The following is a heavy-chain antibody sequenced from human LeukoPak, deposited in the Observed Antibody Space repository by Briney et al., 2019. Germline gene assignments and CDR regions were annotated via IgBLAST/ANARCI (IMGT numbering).Heavy chain of an antibody. J-gene: IGHJ5*02. CDR3: ARDRLTPATNWFDP. D-gene: IGHD1-14*01. CDR1: GYTFTSYG. Sequence: ASVKVSCKASGYTFTSYGISWVRQAPGQGLEWMGWISAYNGNTNYAQKLQGRVTMTTDTPTSTAYMELRSLRSDDTAVYYCARDRLTPATNWFDPWGQGTLVTVSS. CDR2: ISAYNGNT. V-gene: IGHV1-18*01.